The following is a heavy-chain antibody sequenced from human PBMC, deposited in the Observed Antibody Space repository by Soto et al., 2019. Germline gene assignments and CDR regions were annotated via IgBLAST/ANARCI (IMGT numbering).Heavy chain of an antibody. D-gene: IGHD2-2*02. J-gene: IGHJ4*02. CDR2: IIPIFGTA. CDR1: GGTFSSYA. CDR3: ARDRRVVVPAAINGEGGFDY. V-gene: IGHV1-69*13. Sequence: GASVKVSCKASGGTFSSYAISWVRQAPGQGLEWMGGIIPIFGTANYAQKFQGRVTITADESTSTAYMELSSLRSEDTAVYYCARDRRVVVPAAINGEGGFDYWGQGTLVTVSS.